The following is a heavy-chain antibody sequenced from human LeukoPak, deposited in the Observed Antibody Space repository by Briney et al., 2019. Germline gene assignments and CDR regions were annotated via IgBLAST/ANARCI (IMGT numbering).Heavy chain of an antibody. J-gene: IGHJ4*02. D-gene: IGHD5-18*01. V-gene: IGHV4-39*01. CDR2: IYYSGST. CDR1: GGSISSTSHY. Sequence: PSETLSLTCTVSGGSISSTSHYWGWIRQPPGKGLEWIGTIYYSGSTYYNPSLKGRVTVSVDTSNNQFSLKLSSVTAADTAVYYCARQTAEWIQLWFTPYYFDYWGQGTLVTVSS. CDR3: ARQTAEWIQLWFTPYYFDY.